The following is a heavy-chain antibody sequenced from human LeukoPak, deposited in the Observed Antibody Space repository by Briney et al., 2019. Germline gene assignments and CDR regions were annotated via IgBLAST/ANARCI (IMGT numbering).Heavy chain of an antibody. J-gene: IGHJ6*02. CDR1: GGTFSSYA. Sequence: SVKVSCKASGGTFSSYAISWVRQAPGQGLEWMGRIIPILGIANYAQKFQGRVTITADKSTSTAYMELSSLRSEDTAVYYCARVIGYYDSSGYQRDGMDVWGQGTTVTVSS. CDR2: IIPILGIA. V-gene: IGHV1-69*04. D-gene: IGHD3-22*01. CDR3: ARVIGYYDSSGYQRDGMDV.